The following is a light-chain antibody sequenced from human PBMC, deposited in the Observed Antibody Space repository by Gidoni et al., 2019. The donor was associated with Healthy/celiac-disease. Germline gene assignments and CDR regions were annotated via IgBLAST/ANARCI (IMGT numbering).Light chain of an antibody. CDR1: QSVSSSY. V-gene: IGKV3-20*01. CDR3: QQYGSSPLT. J-gene: IGKJ4*01. CDR2: CAS. Sequence: EIVLTQSPCTLSLSPGERATLSCSASQSVSSSYLACYQHKPGQAPRLLIYCASSRATGIPDRFSCSGSGTYFSLTISILGPEYFAVYYFQQYGSSPLTFGGGTKVEIK.